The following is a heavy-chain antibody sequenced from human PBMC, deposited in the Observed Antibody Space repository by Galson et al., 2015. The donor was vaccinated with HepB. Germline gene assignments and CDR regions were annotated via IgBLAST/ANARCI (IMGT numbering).Heavy chain of an antibody. D-gene: IGHD4-23*01. CDR2: IYPGDSDT. Sequence: QSGAEVKKPGESLKISCKGSGYSFTSYWIGWVRQMPGKGLEWMGIIYPGDSDTRYSPSFQGQVTISADKSISTAYLQWSSLKASDTAMYYCARLNRDYGGNSGFDAFDIWGQGTMVTVSS. CDR3: ARLNRDYGGNSGFDAFDI. CDR1: GYSFTSYW. J-gene: IGHJ3*02. V-gene: IGHV5-51*03.